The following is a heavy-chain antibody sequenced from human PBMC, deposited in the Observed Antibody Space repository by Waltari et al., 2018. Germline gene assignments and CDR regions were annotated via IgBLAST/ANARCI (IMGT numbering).Heavy chain of an antibody. D-gene: IGHD4-17*01. CDR3: ARSDYGDYMYYYYGMDV. J-gene: IGHJ6*02. CDR1: GYTFTSYA. Sequence: QVQLVQSGSELKKPGASVKVSCKASGYTFTSYAMNWVRQAPGQGLEWMGWINPNTGNPTYAQGFTGRFVFSLDTSVSTAYLQISSLKAEDTAVYNCARSDYGDYMYYYYGMDVWGQGTTVTVSS. V-gene: IGHV7-4-1*02. CDR2: INPNTGNP.